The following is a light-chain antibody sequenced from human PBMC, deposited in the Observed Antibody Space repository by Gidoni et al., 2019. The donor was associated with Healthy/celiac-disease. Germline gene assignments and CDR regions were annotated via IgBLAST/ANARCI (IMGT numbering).Light chain of an antibody. V-gene: IGKV3-15*01. CDR3: QQYNNWPPYT. CDR1: QSVSSN. J-gene: IGKJ2*01. Sequence: EIAMTQSQATLSVSPGERATLSCRASQSVSSNLAWYQQKPGQAPRLLIYGASTRATGIPARFSGSGSGTEFTLTISSLQSEDFAVYYCQQYNNWPPYTFGQGTKLEIK. CDR2: GAS.